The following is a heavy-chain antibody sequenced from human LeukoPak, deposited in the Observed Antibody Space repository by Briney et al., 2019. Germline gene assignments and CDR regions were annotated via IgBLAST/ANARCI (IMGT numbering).Heavy chain of an antibody. V-gene: IGHV1-18*01. Sequence: ASVKVSCKASGYTFTSYGISWVRQAPGQGLEWMGWISAYNGNTNYAQKLQGRVTMTTDTSTSTAYMELRSLRSDDTAVYYCARPLGVRYYYYGMDVWGQGTTVTVSS. CDR3: ARPLGVRYYYYGMDV. CDR1: GYTFTSYG. J-gene: IGHJ6*02. D-gene: IGHD3-16*01. CDR2: ISAYNGNT.